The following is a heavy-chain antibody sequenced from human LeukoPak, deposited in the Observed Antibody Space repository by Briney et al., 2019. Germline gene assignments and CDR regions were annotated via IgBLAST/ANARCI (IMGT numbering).Heavy chain of an antibody. CDR2: ISGSGSNT. CDR1: GFTFTTYG. D-gene: IGHD2-2*01. CDR3: AKRRSAAADYSLDY. Sequence: GGSLRLSCAASGFTFTTYGMIWVRQAPGKGLEWVLGISGSGSNTYYADSAKGRFTSSRDYSKRTVYLQMNSLRAEDTAVYYCAKRRSAAADYSLDYWGQGTLVTVSS. V-gene: IGHV3-23*01. J-gene: IGHJ4*02.